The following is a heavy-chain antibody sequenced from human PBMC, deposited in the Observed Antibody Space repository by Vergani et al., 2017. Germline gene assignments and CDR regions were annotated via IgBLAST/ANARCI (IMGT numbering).Heavy chain of an antibody. CDR2: INHRGST. CDR3: AADSSSRYY. Sequence: QVQLQQWGAGLLKPSETLSLTCAVYGGSFSGYYWSWIRQPPGKGLKWIGEINHRGSTNYNPSLKSRVTISVDTSKNQFSLKLSSVTAADTAVYYCAADSSSRYYWGQGTLVTVSS. CDR1: GGSFSGYY. J-gene: IGHJ4*02. V-gene: IGHV4-34*01. D-gene: IGHD6-6*01.